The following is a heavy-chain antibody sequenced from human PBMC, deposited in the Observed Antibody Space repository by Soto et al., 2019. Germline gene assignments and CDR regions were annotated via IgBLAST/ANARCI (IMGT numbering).Heavy chain of an antibody. D-gene: IGHD2-8*01. J-gene: IGHJ4*03. CDR3: ARIRCIISCYIDY. CDR2: LKQAGSQE. CDR1: GFTFSTYW. Sequence: EVQLVESGGALVQPGGSLRLSCAASGFTFSTYWMSWVRQAPGKGLEWVANLKQAGSQEYYLDSVKGRFTISRDNAKNTLFLKMNSLRAEDTAVYYCARIRCIISCYIDYWGLGTLVTVSS. V-gene: IGHV3-7*01.